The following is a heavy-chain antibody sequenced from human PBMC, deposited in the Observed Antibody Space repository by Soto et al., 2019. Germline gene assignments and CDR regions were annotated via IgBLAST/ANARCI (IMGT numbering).Heavy chain of an antibody. J-gene: IGHJ4*02. Sequence: QVQLQESGPGLVKPSQTLSLTCTVSGGSISSGSYYWSWIRQHPGKGLEWIGYISYSGSTYYNPSLWSRATISVDTSKNQFSLKLNSVTAADTAVYYCARRENYRDTSGYYGFFDYWGQGTLVTVSS. CDR1: GGSISSGSYY. CDR2: ISYSGST. D-gene: IGHD3-22*01. V-gene: IGHV4-31*03. CDR3: ARRENYRDTSGYYGFFDY.